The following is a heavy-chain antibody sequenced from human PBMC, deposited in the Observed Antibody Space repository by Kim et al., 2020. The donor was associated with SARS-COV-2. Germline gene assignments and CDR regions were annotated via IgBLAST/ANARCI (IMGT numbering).Heavy chain of an antibody. CDR2: IYYSGST. CDR1: GGSISSYY. V-gene: IGHV4-59*01. J-gene: IGHJ6*02. CDR3: ARGTYNWNYSYYYYGMDV. Sequence: SETLSLTCTVSGGSISSYYWSWIRQPPGKGLEWIGYIYYSGSTNYNPSLKSRVTISVDTSKNQFSLKLSSVTAADTAVYYCARGTYNWNYSYYYYGMDVWGQGTTVTVSS. D-gene: IGHD1-7*01.